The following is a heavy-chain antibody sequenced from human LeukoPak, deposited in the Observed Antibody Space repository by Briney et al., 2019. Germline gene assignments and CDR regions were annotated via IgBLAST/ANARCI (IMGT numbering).Heavy chain of an antibody. J-gene: IGHJ4*02. CDR2: IYYSGST. Sequence: PSETLSLTCTVSGGSISSYYWGWIRQPPGKGLEWIGSIYYSGSTYYNPSLKSRVTISVDTSKNQFSLKLSSVTAADTAVYYCAGGYSSSSDYWGQGTLVTVSS. CDR3: AGGYSSSSDY. CDR1: GGSISSYY. D-gene: IGHD6-6*01. V-gene: IGHV4-39*07.